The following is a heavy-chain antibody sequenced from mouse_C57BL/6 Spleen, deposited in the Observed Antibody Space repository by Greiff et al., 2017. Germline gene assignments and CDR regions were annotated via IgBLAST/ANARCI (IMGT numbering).Heavy chain of an antibody. V-gene: IGHV1-15*01. D-gene: IGHD6-5*01. CDR1: GYTFTDYE. CDR2: IDPETGGT. CDR3: TRSSLSGFAY. Sequence: QVQLQQSGAELVRPGASVTLSCKASGYTFTDYEMHWVKQTPMHGLEWIGAIDPETGGTAYNQKFKGKAILTADKSSSTAYMELRSLTSEDSAVYYCTRSSLSGFAYWGQGTLVTVSA. J-gene: IGHJ3*01.